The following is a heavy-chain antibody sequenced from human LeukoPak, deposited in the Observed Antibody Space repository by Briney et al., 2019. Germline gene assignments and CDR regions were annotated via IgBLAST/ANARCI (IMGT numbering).Heavy chain of an antibody. CDR3: APIGDLFDY. CDR2: ISSSGSTI. V-gene: IGHV3-48*03. J-gene: IGHJ4*02. D-gene: IGHD3-16*01. CDR1: GFTFSSYE. Sequence: GGSLRLSCAASGFTFSSYEMNWVRQAPGKGLEWVSYISSSGSTIYYADSVKGRFTISRDNTKNSLYLQMNSLRAEDTAVYYCAPIGDLFDYWGQGTLVTVSS.